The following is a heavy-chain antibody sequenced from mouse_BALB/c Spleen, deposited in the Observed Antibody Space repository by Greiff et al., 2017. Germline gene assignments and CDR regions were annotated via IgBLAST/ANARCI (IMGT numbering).Heavy chain of an antibody. CDR1: GYTFTSYN. J-gene: IGHJ2*01. Sequence: QVQLKQPGAELVKPGASVKMSCKASGYTFTSYNMHWVKQTPGQGLEWIGAIYPGNGDTSYNQKFKGKATLTADKSSSTAYMQLSSLTSEDSAVYYCARGDGSSYGDYWGQGTTLTVSS. V-gene: IGHV1-12*01. CDR2: IYPGNGDT. CDR3: ARGDGSSYGDY. D-gene: IGHD1-1*01.